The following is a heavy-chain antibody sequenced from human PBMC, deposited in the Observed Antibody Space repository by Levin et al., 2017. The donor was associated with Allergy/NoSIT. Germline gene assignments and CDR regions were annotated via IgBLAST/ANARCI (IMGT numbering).Heavy chain of an antibody. V-gene: IGHV3-23*01. D-gene: IGHD6-6*01. Sequence: GGSLRLSCAASGFTFSNCAMSWVRQAPGKGPEWVSGISAGGISTYYADSVKGRFTISRDNSKNTLYLQMNSLRAEDTAIYYCAKDQYSSSSPYYFDYWGQGTLVTISS. CDR1: GFTFSNCA. CDR3: AKDQYSSSSPYYFDY. J-gene: IGHJ4*02. CDR2: ISAGGIST.